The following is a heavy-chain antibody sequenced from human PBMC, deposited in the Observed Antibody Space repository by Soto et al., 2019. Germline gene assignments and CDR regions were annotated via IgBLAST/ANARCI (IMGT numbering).Heavy chain of an antibody. CDR2: IHVSGDT. CDR1: GASISSYL. Sequence: PSETLSLTCTVSGASISSYLWSWIRQPAGKGLEWIGRIHVSGDTNYNPSLRSRVTMSVDTSMNQFSLRLSSVTAADTAMYSCAREEYSCSWYNWLDAWGQGTQVTVSS. CDR3: AREEYSCSWYNWLDA. D-gene: IGHD6-13*01. V-gene: IGHV4-4*07. J-gene: IGHJ5*02.